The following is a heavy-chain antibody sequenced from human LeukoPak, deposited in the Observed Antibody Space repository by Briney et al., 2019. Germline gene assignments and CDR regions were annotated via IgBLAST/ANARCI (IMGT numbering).Heavy chain of an antibody. Sequence: SETLSLTCTVSGGSISSSSYYWGWIRQPPGKGLEWIGSIYYSGSTYYNPSLKSRVTMSVDTSKNQFSLKLSSVTAADTAVYYCARGPGYCSSTNCYLDYYYMDVWGKGTTVTVSS. J-gene: IGHJ6*03. CDR1: GGSISSSSYY. CDR3: ARGPGYCSSTNCYLDYYYMDV. CDR2: IYYSGST. V-gene: IGHV4-39*07. D-gene: IGHD2-2*01.